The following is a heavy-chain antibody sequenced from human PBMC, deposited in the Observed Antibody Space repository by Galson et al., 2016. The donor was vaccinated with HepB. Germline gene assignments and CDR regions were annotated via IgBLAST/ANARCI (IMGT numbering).Heavy chain of an antibody. J-gene: IGHJ4*02. CDR2: IGVAVDT. Sequence: SLRLSCATSGFTFSSYAMSWVRQAPGKGLEWVSGIGVAVDTYYADSVRGRFTISRDNSKNTLYLQMNRLRAQDTAVYYCAKGGNNGAYVLSDLEYCGRGTLVTVSS. CDR1: GFTFSSYA. D-gene: IGHD4-17*01. V-gene: IGHV3-23*01. CDR3: AKGGNNGAYVLSDLEY.